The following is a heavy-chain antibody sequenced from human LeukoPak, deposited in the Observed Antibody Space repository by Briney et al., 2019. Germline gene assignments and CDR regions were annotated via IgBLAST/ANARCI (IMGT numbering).Heavy chain of an antibody. Sequence: ASVKVSCKASGYTFTSYDINWVRQATGQGLEWMGGMNPNSGNTGYAQKFQGRVTMTRNASISTAYMELSSLRSEDTAVYYCARDRSGSYWGYYFDYWGQGTLVTVSS. CDR3: ARDRSGSYWGYYFDY. CDR1: GYTFTSYD. J-gene: IGHJ4*02. D-gene: IGHD1-26*01. V-gene: IGHV1-8*01. CDR2: MNPNSGNT.